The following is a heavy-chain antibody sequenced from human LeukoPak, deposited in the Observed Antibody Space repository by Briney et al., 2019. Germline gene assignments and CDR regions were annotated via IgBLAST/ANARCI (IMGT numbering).Heavy chain of an antibody. V-gene: IGHV7-4-1*02. CDR3: ARGSWYLAHYY. J-gene: IGHJ4*02. CDR1: GYTFTGYY. Sequence: VASVKVSCKASGYTFTGYYMHWVRQAPGQGLEWMGWINTKTGNSTYAQGFTGRFVFSLDTSVSTAYLQISSLKPEDTAVYYCARGSWYLAHYYWGQGTLVTVSS. D-gene: IGHD6-13*01. CDR2: INTKTGNS.